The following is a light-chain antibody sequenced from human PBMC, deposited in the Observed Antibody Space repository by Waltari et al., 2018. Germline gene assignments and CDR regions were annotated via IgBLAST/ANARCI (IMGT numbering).Light chain of an antibody. Sequence: QSALTQPPSVSGSPGQSVTISCAGTSSDVGSFNRVSWYQQPPGTAPKLIIYEVTYRPPGVPDRFAGSRSGHTASLTISGLQAEDEADYYCSSFTNSNTWVFGGGTKLTVL. CDR2: EVT. CDR3: SSFTNSNTWV. V-gene: IGLV2-18*02. CDR1: SSDVGSFNR. J-gene: IGLJ3*02.